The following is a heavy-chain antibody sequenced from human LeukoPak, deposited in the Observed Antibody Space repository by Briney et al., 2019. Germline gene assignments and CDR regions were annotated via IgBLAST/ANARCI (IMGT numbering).Heavy chain of an antibody. D-gene: IGHD2-2*01. V-gene: IGHV1-2*02. CDR3: ARGGSSVPAATGYNS. J-gene: IGHJ4*02. CDR2: INPNSGAT. CDR1: GYTFTGYY. Sequence: ASEKVSCKASGYTFTGYYMHWVRQAPGQGLEWMGWINPNSGATNYEQKFQGRVTMTRDTSISTAYMEVSKLRSDDTAVYYCARGGSSVPAATGYNSWGQGTLVTVSS.